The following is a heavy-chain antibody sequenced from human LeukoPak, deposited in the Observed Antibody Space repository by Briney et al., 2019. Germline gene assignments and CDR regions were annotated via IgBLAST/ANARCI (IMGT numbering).Heavy chain of an antibody. Sequence: QTGGSLRLSCATSGFSFSDFSMSWVRQAPGKGLEWISTTNSGGTSTYYAESVKGRFTISRDKSKNTLYLQMSSLRVEDTAVYYCAKQSYARSLGEGGPGTLVSVSS. V-gene: IGHV3-23*01. CDR3: AKQSYARSLGE. J-gene: IGHJ4*02. D-gene: IGHD2-8*01. CDR1: GFSFSDFS. CDR2: TNSGGTST.